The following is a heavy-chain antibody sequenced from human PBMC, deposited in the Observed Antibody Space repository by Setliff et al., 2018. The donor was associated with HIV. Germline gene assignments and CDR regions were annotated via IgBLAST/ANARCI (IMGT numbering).Heavy chain of an antibody. Sequence: SETLSLTCVVYGGSFRGYYWSWIRQPPGKGLEWIGIMNSKGESFYNASFTNGVLISIDTSKNRFSLTMTSVTAADTAVYYCARHRQISDWFDPWGQGILVTVSS. J-gene: IGHJ5*02. V-gene: IGHV4-34*01. CDR2: MNSKGES. D-gene: IGHD3-10*01. CDR1: GGSFRGYY. CDR3: ARHRQISDWFDP.